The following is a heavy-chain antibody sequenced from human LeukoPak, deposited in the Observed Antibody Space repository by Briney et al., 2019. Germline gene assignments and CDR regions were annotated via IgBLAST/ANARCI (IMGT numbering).Heavy chain of an antibody. CDR1: GFTFSSYG. D-gene: IGHD3-22*01. CDR3: AKANGYYAD. V-gene: IGHV3-23*01. Sequence: AGGSLRLSCAASGFTFSSYGMNWVRQAPGKGLEWVSGISGSGGTTYYADSVKGRFTSSRYNSKNSLSLQVTSLKAEDTAVYYCAKANGYYADWGQGTLVTVSS. J-gene: IGHJ4*02. CDR2: ISGSGGTT.